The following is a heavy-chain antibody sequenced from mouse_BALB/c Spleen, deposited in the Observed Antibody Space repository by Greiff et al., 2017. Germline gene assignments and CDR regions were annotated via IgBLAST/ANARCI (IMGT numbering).Heavy chain of an antibody. CDR3: ARDYYGSSLYYFDY. D-gene: IGHD1-1*01. CDR2: IWAGGST. J-gene: IGHJ2*01. V-gene: IGHV2-9*02. CDR1: GFSLTSYG. Sequence: QAQLQQSGPGLVAPSQSLSITCTVSGFSLTSYGVHWVRQPPGKGLEWLGVIWAGGSTNYNSALMSRLSISKDNSKSQVFLKMNSLQTDDTAMYYCARDYYGSSLYYFDYWGQGTTLTVSS.